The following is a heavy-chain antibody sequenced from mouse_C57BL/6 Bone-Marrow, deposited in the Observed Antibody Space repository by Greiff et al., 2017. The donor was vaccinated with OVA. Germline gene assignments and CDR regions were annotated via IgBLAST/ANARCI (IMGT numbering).Heavy chain of an antibody. D-gene: IGHD2-2*01. J-gene: IGHJ2*01. V-gene: IGHV3-5*01. CDR1: GISITPGNYR. Sequence: EVQLVESGPGLVKPSQTVFLTCTVTGISITPGNYRWSWIRQFPGNKLEWIGSIYYSGTITYNPSLTNRTTITRDTPKNQFFLEMNSLTAEDTATYYCARAGDGYAYFDYWGQGTTLTVSS. CDR3: ARAGDGYAYFDY. CDR2: IYYSGTI.